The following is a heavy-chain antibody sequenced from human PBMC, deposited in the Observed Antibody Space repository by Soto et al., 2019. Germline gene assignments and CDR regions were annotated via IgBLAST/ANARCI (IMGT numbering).Heavy chain of an antibody. CDR3: APDRDWAFDI. D-gene: IGHD3-9*01. J-gene: IGHJ3*02. CDR2: FGTSRKYI. V-gene: IGHV3-48*02. Sequence: GGSLRLSCVASGYTLSDYSINWVRQATGKGLEWVSYFGTSRKYIYYADSVRGRFTISMDDAKNSLYLQLNSLRDEDTAVYYCAPDRDWAFDIWGQGTMVTVSS. CDR1: GYTLSDYS.